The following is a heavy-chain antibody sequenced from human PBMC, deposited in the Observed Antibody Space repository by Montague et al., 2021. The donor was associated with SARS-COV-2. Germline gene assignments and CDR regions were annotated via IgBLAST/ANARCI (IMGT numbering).Heavy chain of an antibody. Sequence: SETLSLTCTVSGASINSRYWSWIRQPPGKGLEWIGYYYSGSTKYNPSLKSRVTISVDTSKNQFSVKVTSVTAADTAVYYCARQGGSNYGGFDPWGQGTLVTVSS. CDR1: GASINSRY. V-gene: IGHV4-59*08. CDR2: YYSGST. J-gene: IGHJ5*02. D-gene: IGHD1-26*01. CDR3: ARQGGSNYGGFDP.